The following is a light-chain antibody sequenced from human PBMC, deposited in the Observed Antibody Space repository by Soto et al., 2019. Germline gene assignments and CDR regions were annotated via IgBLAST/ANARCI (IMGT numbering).Light chain of an antibody. V-gene: IGLV1-40*01. J-gene: IGLJ2*01. CDR3: QSWDSSLSGSV. CDR1: GSNIGAGYD. CDR2: ANS. Sequence: QSVLTQPPSVSGAPGQRVTISCTGSGSNIGAGYDVHWYQQLPGIAPKLLIFANSNRPSGVPDRFSGSTSGTSASLAITGLQAEDEADYYCQSWDSSLSGSVFGGGTKLTVL.